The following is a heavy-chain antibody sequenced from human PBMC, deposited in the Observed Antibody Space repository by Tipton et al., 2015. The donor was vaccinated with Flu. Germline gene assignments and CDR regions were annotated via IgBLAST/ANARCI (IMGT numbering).Heavy chain of an antibody. J-gene: IGHJ3*02. CDR1: GYIFTSYG. D-gene: IGHD4-17*01. Sequence: QLVQSGTEVKKPGASVKVSCKASGYIFTSYGISWVRQAPGQGVEWMGWISAHNGNTKYAQKLQGRVTMTTDTSTSTAYMALRSLRSADTAVYYCARKGRYGDYATSAFDIWGQGTMVTVSS. V-gene: IGHV1-18*04. CDR2: ISAHNGNT. CDR3: ARKGRYGDYATSAFDI.